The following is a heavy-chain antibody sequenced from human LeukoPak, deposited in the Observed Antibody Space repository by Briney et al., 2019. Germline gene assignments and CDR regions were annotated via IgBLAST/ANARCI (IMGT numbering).Heavy chain of an antibody. D-gene: IGHD5-18*01. CDR1: GFTFSSYA. CDR2: IKQDGSEK. V-gene: IGHV3-7*01. Sequence: GGSLRLSCAASGFTFSSYAMHWVRQAPGKGLEWVANIKQDGSEKYYVDSVKGRFTISRDNAKNSLYLQMNSLRGEDTAVYYCARRVATIQYSYGRPDYYYGMDVWGQGTTVTVSS. CDR3: ARRVATIQYSYGRPDYYYGMDV. J-gene: IGHJ6*02.